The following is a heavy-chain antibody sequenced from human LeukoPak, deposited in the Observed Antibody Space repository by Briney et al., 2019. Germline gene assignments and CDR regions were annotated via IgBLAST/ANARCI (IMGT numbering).Heavy chain of an antibody. V-gene: IGHV4-38-2*02. J-gene: IGHJ6*01. CDR1: GYSIRNSYS. Sequence: SETLSLTCTVSGYSIRNSYSWGWIRQSPGKGLEWVGTIYHRGNTYYNPSLQSRVTVSIDTSKNQFSLRLSSVTAADTAVYYCATTEKNRYYINLWGPGTTVIVSS. CDR3: ATTEKNRYYINL. D-gene: IGHD2-21*01. CDR2: IYHRGNT.